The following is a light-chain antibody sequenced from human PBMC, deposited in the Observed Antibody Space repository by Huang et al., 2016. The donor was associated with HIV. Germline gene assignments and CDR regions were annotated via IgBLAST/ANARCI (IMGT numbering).Light chain of an antibody. J-gene: IGKJ4*01. CDR2: DTS. V-gene: IGKV3D-15*01. Sequence: EIVMTQSPATLSVSPGGGATLSCRASQNVRSNLAWYQQTPGQDPRLLIYDTSTRASGVPARFSGSGSGTEFTLTISGFQSEDFAVYYCQQYDNWPPGLTFGGGTKVEI. CDR1: QNVRSN. CDR3: QQYDNWPPGLT.